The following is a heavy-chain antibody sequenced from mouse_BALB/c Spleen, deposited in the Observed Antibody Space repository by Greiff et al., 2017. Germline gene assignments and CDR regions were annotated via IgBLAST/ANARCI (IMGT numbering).Heavy chain of an antibody. D-gene: IGHD2-1*01. CDR2: INPSTGYT. V-gene: IGHV1-7*01. CDR3: ARGGERIYYGNWYFDV. J-gene: IGHJ1*01. CDR1: GYTFTSYW. Sequence: QVQLKQSGADLAKPGASVKMSCKASGYTFTSYWMHWVKQRPGQGLEWIGYINPSTGYTEYNQKFKDKATLTADKSSSTAYMQLSSLTSEDSAVYYCARGGERIYYGNWYFDVWGAGTTVTVSS.